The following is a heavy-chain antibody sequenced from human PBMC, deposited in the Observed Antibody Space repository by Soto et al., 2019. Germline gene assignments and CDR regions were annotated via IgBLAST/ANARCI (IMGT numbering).Heavy chain of an antibody. CDR1: GGSISSSSYY. D-gene: IGHD6-13*01. J-gene: IGHJ3*02. CDR3: ARRLGSSSWYEKGAFDI. CDR2: IYYSGST. Sequence: QLQLQESGPGLVKPSETLSLTCTVSGGSISSSSYYWGWIRQPPGKGLEWIGSIYYSGSTYYNPSLKSRVTISVDTSKTQFSLKLSSVTAADTAVYYCARRLGSSSWYEKGAFDIWGQGTMVTVSS. V-gene: IGHV4-39*01.